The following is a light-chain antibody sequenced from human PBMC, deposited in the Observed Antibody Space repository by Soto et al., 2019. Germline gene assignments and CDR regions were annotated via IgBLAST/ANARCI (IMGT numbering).Light chain of an antibody. CDR1: ALSKQY. CDR3: QSADSSGTYYV. V-gene: IGLV3-25*03. J-gene: IGLJ1*01. CDR2: KDT. Sequence: SYKLTQPPSVAVSPGQTARITCFGDALSKQYVSWYQQKPGQAPVLVIYKDTERPSGIPERFSGSTSGTTVTLTIDGVQGEDEADYFCQSADSSGTYYVFGTGTKLTVL.